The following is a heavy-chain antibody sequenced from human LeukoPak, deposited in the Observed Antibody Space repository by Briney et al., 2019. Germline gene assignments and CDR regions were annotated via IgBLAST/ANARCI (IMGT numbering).Heavy chain of an antibody. Sequence: GESLKISCKGSGYSFTSYWIGWVRQMPGEGLEWMGIIYPGDSDTRYCPSFQGQVTISADKSISTAYLQRSSLKASDTAMYYCARHGPYYDYVWGSYRPNWFDPWGQGTLVTVSS. D-gene: IGHD3-16*02. CDR1: GYSFTSYW. CDR2: IYPGDSDT. V-gene: IGHV5-51*01. J-gene: IGHJ5*02. CDR3: ARHGPYYDYVWGSYRPNWFDP.